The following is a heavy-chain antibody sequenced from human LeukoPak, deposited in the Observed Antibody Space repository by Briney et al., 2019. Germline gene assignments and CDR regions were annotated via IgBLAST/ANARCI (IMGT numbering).Heavy chain of an antibody. D-gene: IGHD5-12*01. CDR2: ISYDGTIK. V-gene: IGHV3-30-3*01. Sequence: GGSLRLSCAASGFTLSSSPMHWLRQVPGQGLEWVAVISYDGTIKSYANSVKGRFTISRDTSKNTLYLQMNSLRAEDTAVYYCARGERYSGYDSLGDYWGQGTLVTVSS. CDR3: ARGERYSGYDSLGDY. CDR1: GFTLSSSP. J-gene: IGHJ4*02.